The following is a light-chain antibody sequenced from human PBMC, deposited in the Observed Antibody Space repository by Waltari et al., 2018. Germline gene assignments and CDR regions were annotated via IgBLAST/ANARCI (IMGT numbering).Light chain of an antibody. CDR1: SPAIEAAFD. CDR3: QSWDSGLSAFV. CDR2: GNS. Sequence: QSVLTQPPSVSAAPGQRVTISCTGRSPAIEAAFDVPRYQQLPGTAPKLLYSGNSDRPSGVPDRFSASRSGTSASLAITGLQAEDEADYYCQSWDSGLSAFVFGTGTKVTVL. J-gene: IGLJ1*01. V-gene: IGLV1-40*01.